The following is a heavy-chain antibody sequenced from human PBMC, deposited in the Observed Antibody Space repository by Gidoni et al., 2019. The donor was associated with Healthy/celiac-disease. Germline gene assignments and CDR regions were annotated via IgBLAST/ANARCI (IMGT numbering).Heavy chain of an antibody. CDR2: ISSSSSYI. Sequence: EVQLVESGGGLVKPGGSLRLSCAASGFTFSSYSMNWVRQAPGKGLEWVSSISSSSSYIYYADSVKGRFTISRDNAKNSLYLQMNSLRAEDTAVYYCARDPTYCSSTSCYGLWGRGTLVTVSS. V-gene: IGHV3-21*01. CDR1: GFTFSSYS. CDR3: ARDPTYCSSTSCYGL. D-gene: IGHD2-2*01. J-gene: IGHJ2*01.